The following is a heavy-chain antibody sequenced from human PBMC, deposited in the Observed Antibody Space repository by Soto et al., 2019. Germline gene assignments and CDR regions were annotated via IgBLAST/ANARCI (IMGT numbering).Heavy chain of an antibody. CDR3: AALQRSGYFANWFDP. Sequence: SVKVSCKASGGTFSSYAISWVRQAPGQGLEWMGGIIPIFGTANYAQKFQGRVTITADKSTITAYMELSSLRSEDTAVYYCAALQRSGYFANWFDPWGQGTLVTVSS. CDR2: IIPIFGTA. V-gene: IGHV1-69*06. CDR1: GGTFSSYA. D-gene: IGHD3-3*01. J-gene: IGHJ5*02.